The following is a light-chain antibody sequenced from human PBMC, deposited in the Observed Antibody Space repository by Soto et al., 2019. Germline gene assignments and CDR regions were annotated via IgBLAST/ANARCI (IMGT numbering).Light chain of an antibody. J-gene: IGKJ4*01. CDR1: QSVSSSY. Sequence: EIVLTQSPGTLSLSPGERATFSCRASQSVSSSYIAWYQQKRGQAPRRLIYGASIRATGIPARFSGSGSGTEFTLTISSLQSEDFAVYSCQQYNNWPPLTFGGGTKVDIK. CDR2: GAS. V-gene: IGKV3-15*01. CDR3: QQYNNWPPLT.